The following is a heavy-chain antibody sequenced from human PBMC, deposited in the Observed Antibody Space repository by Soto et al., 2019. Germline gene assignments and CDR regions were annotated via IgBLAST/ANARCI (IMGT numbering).Heavy chain of an antibody. CDR1: GGSISSGDYY. J-gene: IGHJ6*02. CDR3: ARDRYCSSTSCSTEPYYYGMDV. V-gene: IGHV4-30-4*01. D-gene: IGHD2-2*02. CDR2: TYYSGST. Sequence: TSETLSLTCTVSGGSISSGDYYWSWIRQPPGKGLEWIGYTYYSGSTYYNPSLKSRVTISVDTPKNQFSLKLSSVTAADTAVYYCARDRYCSSTSCSTEPYYYGMDVWGQGTTVTVS.